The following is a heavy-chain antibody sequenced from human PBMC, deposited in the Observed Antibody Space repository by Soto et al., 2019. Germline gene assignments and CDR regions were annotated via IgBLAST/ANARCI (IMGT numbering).Heavy chain of an antibody. CDR2: IIPIFGTA. J-gene: IGHJ5*02. CDR1: GGTFSSYA. D-gene: IGHD6-13*01. CDR3: ASIRGAAGNNWFDP. Sequence: SVKVSCKASGGTFSSYAISWVRQAPGQGLEWMGGIIPIFGTANYAQKFQGRVTITADESTSTAYMELSSLRSDDTAVYYCASIRGAAGNNWFDPWGQGTLVTVSS. V-gene: IGHV1-69*13.